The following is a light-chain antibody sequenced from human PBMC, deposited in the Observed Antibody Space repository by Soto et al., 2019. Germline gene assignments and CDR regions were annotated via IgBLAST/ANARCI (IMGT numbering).Light chain of an antibody. CDR3: QQYDGYPLT. CDR1: QSISIW. J-gene: IGKJ4*01. Sequence: DIQMIQSPSTLSASVGDRVTITCRASQSISIWLAWYQQKPGKAPKILIYKASTLQSGVPSRFSGSGSGTEFTLSISSLQPDDLATYYCQQYDGYPLTFGGGTKVEI. V-gene: IGKV1-5*03. CDR2: KAS.